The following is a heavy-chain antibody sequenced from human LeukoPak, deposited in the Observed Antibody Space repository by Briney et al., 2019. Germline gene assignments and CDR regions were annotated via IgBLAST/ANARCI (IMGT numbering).Heavy chain of an antibody. D-gene: IGHD2-2*02. CDR3: ARHRSDIVVVPAAIAIKTPDY. Sequence: PSETLSLTCAVYGGSFSSSSYYWGWIRQPPGKGLEWIGSIYYSGSTYYNPSLKSRVTISVDTSKNQFSLKLSSVTAADTAVYYCARHRSDIVVVPAAIAIKTPDYWGQGTLVTVSS. V-gene: IGHV4-39*01. J-gene: IGHJ4*02. CDR1: GGSFSSSSYY. CDR2: IYYSGST.